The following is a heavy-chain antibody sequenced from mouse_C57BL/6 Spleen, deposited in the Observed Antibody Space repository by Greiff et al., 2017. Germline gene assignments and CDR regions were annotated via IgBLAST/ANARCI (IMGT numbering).Heavy chain of an antibody. V-gene: IGHV14-2*01. CDR3: ARGGIRNYGYYYAMDY. J-gene: IGHJ4*01. CDR2: IDPEDGET. Sequence: VQLQQSGAELVKPGASVKLSCTASGFNIKDYYMHWVKQRTEQGLEWIGRIDPEDGETKYAPKFQGKATIAADTSSNTAYLQLSSLKSEDTAVYYCARGGIRNYGYYYAMDYWGQGTSVTVSS. CDR1: GFNIKDYY. D-gene: IGHD1-1*01.